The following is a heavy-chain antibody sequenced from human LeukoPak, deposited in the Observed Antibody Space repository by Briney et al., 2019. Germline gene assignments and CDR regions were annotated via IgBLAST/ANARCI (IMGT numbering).Heavy chain of an antibody. J-gene: IGHJ3*02. Sequence: GASVKVSCKASGYTFTGYYMHWVRQAPGQGLEWMGWINPNSGGTNYAQKFQGRVTMTRDTSISTAYMELSRLRSDDTAVYYCASSMWLRSNDAFDIWGQGTMVTVSS. V-gene: IGHV1-2*02. CDR3: ASSMWLRSNDAFDI. CDR2: INPNSGGT. CDR1: GYTFTGYY. D-gene: IGHD5-12*01.